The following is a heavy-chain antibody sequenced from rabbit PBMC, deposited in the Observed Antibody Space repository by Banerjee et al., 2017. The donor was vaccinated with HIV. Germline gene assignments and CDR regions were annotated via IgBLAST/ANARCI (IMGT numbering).Heavy chain of an antibody. D-gene: IGHD6-1*01. J-gene: IGHJ4*01. Sequence: QSVEESGGDLVKPGASLTLTCTASGFSFSSSYNMCWVRQAPGKGLEWIGCINTGSGSTWYASWAKSRFTISKTSSTTVTLQMTSLTAANTATYFCARAYFGGTTYGWITFNLWGPGTLVTVS. CDR2: INTGSGST. V-gene: IGHV1S40*01. CDR1: GFSFSSSYN. CDR3: ARAYFGGTTYGWITFNL.